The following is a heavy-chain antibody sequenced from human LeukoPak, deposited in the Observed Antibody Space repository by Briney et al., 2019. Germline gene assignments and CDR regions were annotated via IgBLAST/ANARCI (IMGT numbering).Heavy chain of an antibody. V-gene: IGHV3-23*01. D-gene: IGHD3-22*01. CDR3: AKVWAGSTGYYFDY. CDR1: GFTFSSYA. J-gene: IGHJ4*02. Sequence: GGSLRLSCAASGFTFSSYAMSWVRQAQGKGLEWVSAISGSGGITYYADSVQGRFTISRDNSKDTLYLQMNSLRAEDTAVFYCAKVWAGSTGYYFDYWGQGTLVTVSS. CDR2: ISGSGGIT.